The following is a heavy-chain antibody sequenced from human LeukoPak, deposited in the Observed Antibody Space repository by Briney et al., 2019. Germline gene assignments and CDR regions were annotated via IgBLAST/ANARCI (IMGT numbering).Heavy chain of an antibody. V-gene: IGHV4-61*02. CDR2: IYTSGST. CDR1: GGSISSGSYY. D-gene: IGHD2-2*01. J-gene: IGHJ6*02. Sequence: PSQTLSLTCTVSGGSISSGSYYWSWIRQPAGKGLEWIGRIYTSGSTNYNPSLKSRVTISVDTSKNQFSLKLSSVTAADTAVYYCASGYCSSTSCHPPYYGMDVWGQGTTVTVSS. CDR3: ASGYCSSTSCHPPYYGMDV.